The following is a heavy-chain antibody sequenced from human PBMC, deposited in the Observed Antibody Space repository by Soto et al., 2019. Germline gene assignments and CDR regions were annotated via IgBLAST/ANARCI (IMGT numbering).Heavy chain of an antibody. CDR3: ARAGYCSGGSCYRYYYYGMDV. V-gene: IGHV3-33*01. D-gene: IGHD2-15*01. J-gene: IGHJ6*02. CDR2: IWYDGSNK. CDR1: GFTFSSYG. Sequence: VGSLRLSCAASGFTFSSYGMHWVRQAPGKGLEWVAVIWYDGSNKYYADSVKGRFTISRDNSKNTLYLQMNSLRAEDTAVYYCARAGYCSGGSCYRYYYYGMDVCGQRTTVTVSS.